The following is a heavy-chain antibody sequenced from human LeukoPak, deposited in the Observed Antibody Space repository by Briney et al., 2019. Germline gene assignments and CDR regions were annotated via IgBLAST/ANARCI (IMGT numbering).Heavy chain of an antibody. V-gene: IGHV4-59*01. CDR1: GGSISSYY. D-gene: IGHD3-3*01. CDR3: AREDRDYDFWSGYPQYNWFDP. CDR2: IYYSGST. J-gene: IGHJ5*02. Sequence: SETLSLTCAVYGGSISSYYWSWIRQPPGKGLEWIGYIYYSGSTNYNPSLKSRVTISVDTSKNQFSLKLSSVTAADTAVYYCAREDRDYDFWSGYPQYNWFDPRGQGTLVTVSS.